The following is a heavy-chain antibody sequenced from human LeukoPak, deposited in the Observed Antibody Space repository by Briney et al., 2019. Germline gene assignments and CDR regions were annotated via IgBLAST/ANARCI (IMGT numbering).Heavy chain of an antibody. CDR1: GFTFSSYG. Sequence: PGGSLRLSCAASGFTFSSYGMHWVRQAPGKGLEWVANIKQDGSEKYYVDSVKGRFTISRDNAKNSLYLQMNSLRAEDTAVYYCASDRDYYDSSGYLFDYWGQGTLVTVSS. D-gene: IGHD3-22*01. J-gene: IGHJ4*02. CDR2: IKQDGSEK. CDR3: ASDRDYYDSSGYLFDY. V-gene: IGHV3-7*01.